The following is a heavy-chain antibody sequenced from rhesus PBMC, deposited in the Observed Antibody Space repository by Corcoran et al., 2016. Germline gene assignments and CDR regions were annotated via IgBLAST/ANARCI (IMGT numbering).Heavy chain of an antibody. CDR1: GYSISSGYG. V-gene: IGHV4-127*01. J-gene: IGHJ4*01. CDR3: ARVRGYSYSNYFDY. CDR2: IGGSSGTT. D-gene: IGHD5-12*01. Sequence: QVQLQESGPGLVKPSETLSLTCAVSGYSISSGYGWSWIRPPPGNGLEWIGYIGGSSGTTNSNPSLKSRVTISKDTSKNQFSLKLSSVTAADTAVYYCARVRGYSYSNYFDYWGQGVLVTVSS.